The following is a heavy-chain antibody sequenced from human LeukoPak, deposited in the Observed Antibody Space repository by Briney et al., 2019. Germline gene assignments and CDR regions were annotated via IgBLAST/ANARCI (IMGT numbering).Heavy chain of an antibody. CDR3: ASRYSSSWYQELSHFQH. V-gene: IGHV1-69*13. Sequence: SVKVSCKASGGTFSSYAISWVRQAPGQGLEWMGGIIPIFGTANYAQKFQGRVTITADESTSTAYMELSSLRSEDTAVYYCASRYSSSWYQELSHFQHWGQGTLVTVSS. D-gene: IGHD6-13*01. J-gene: IGHJ1*01. CDR2: IIPIFGTA. CDR1: GGTFSSYA.